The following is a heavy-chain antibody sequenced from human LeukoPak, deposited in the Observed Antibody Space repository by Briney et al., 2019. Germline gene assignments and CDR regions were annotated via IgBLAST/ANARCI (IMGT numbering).Heavy chain of an antibody. CDR2: ISGSGGSA. V-gene: IGHV3-23*01. Sequence: PGGSLRLSCAASGFTFSSYAMHWVRQAPGKGLEWVSAISGSGGSAYYADSLKGRFTISRDNSKNTLYLQMNSLRAEDTAIYFCAKDPYYFDSSGYFLDWGQGTLVTVSS. CDR3: AKDPYYFDSSGYFLD. J-gene: IGHJ4*02. CDR1: GFTFSSYA. D-gene: IGHD3-22*01.